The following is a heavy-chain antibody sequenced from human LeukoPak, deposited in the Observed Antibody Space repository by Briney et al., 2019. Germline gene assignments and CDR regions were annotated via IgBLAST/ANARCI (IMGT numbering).Heavy chain of an antibody. CDR3: ARDPDVYYYYMDV. Sequence: GGSLRLSCAASGFTFSSYAMHWVRQAPGKGLEYVSAISSNGGSTYYANSVKGRFTISRDNSKNTLYFQMGSLRAEDMAVYYCARDPDVYYYYMDVWGKGTTVTVSS. CDR1: GFTFSSYA. V-gene: IGHV3-64*01. J-gene: IGHJ6*03. CDR2: ISSNGGST.